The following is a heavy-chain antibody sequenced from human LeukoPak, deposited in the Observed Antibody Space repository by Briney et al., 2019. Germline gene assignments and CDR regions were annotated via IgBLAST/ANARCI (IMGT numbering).Heavy chain of an antibody. D-gene: IGHD2-15*01. CDR1: GGSISSYY. J-gene: IGHJ4*02. Sequence: PSETLSLTCTVSGGSISSYYWSWIRQPPGKGLEWIGYIYYTGYTNYNPSLKSRVTISLDTSKQQFSLKVTSMTAADTAVYFCARDNVVDATSGIDYWGQGTLVTVSS. V-gene: IGHV4-59*12. CDR3: ARDNVVDATSGIDY. CDR2: IYYTGYT.